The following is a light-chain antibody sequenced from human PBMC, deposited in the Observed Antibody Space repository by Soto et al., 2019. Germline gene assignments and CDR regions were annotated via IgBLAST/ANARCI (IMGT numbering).Light chain of an antibody. CDR1: SSNIGSNT. CDR2: SND. CDR3: AAWDDSLKGV. Sequence: QSVLTQPPSASGTPGQRVTISCSGSSSNIGSNTVNWYQQLPGTAPKLLIHSNDQRPSGVPDRFSGSKSGTSASLAISGLQSEDEADYYCAAWDDSLKGVFGGGTKLTVL. J-gene: IGLJ3*02. V-gene: IGLV1-44*01.